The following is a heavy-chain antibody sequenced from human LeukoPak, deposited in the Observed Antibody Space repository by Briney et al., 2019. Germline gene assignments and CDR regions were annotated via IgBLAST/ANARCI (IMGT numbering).Heavy chain of an antibody. Sequence: SETLSLTCTVSGGSISSGGYYWSWIRQPPGKGLEWIGYIYHSGSTYYNPSLKSRVTISVDRSKNQFSLKLSSVTAADTAVYYCARVINYYDSSGLDYWGQGTLVTVSS. V-gene: IGHV4-30-2*01. CDR3: ARVINYYDSSGLDY. D-gene: IGHD3-22*01. CDR2: IYHSGST. J-gene: IGHJ4*02. CDR1: GGSISSGGYY.